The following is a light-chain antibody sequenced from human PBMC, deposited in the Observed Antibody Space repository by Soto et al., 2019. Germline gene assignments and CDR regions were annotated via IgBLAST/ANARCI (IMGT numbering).Light chain of an antibody. CDR1: QSVSSN. Sequence: EIVMTQSPATLSVSPGERATLSCRASQSVSSNLAWYQHKPGQAPRLLIYGASTRATGIPARFSGSGSGTEFTLTITSLQSEDFAVYYCQQYDNWPQMFGQGTKVEIK. J-gene: IGKJ1*01. CDR2: GAS. CDR3: QQYDNWPQM. V-gene: IGKV3-15*01.